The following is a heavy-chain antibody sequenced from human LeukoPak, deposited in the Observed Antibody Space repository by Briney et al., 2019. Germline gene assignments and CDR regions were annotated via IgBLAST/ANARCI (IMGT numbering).Heavy chain of an antibody. V-gene: IGHV4-39*01. CDR1: GGSISSSGYY. J-gene: IGHJ6*03. CDR2: LFYGGST. CDR3: ARWQVGATPYYYYYMDV. Sequence: SETLSLTCTVSGGSISSSGYYWGWIRQPPGKGLEWIGSLFYGGSTYYNPSLKSRVTIPVDTSKTQFSLGLSSVTAADTAVYYCARWQVGATPYYYYYMDVWGKGTTVAVSS. D-gene: IGHD1-26*01.